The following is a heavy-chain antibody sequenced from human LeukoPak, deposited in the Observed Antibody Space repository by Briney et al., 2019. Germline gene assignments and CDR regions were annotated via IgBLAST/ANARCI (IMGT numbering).Heavy chain of an antibody. CDR2: ISSSGSTI. J-gene: IGHJ4*02. CDR3: ARDQYYDSSGYYGY. CDR1: GFTFSDYY. D-gene: IGHD3-22*01. V-gene: IGHV3-11*01. Sequence: GGSLRLSCAASGFTFSDYYMSWIRQAPGKGLEWVSYISSSGSTIYYADSVKGRFTISRDNAKNSLYLQMDSLRAEDTAVYYCARDQYYDSSGYYGYWGQGTLVTVSS.